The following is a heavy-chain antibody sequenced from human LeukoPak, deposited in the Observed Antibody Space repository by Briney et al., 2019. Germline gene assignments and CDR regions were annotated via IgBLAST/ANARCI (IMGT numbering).Heavy chain of an antibody. CDR2: IYTSGST. V-gene: IGHV4-4*07. CDR1: GGSISSYY. Sequence: PSETLSLTCTVSGGSISSYYWSWIRQPAGKGLEWIGRIYTSGSTNYNPSLKSRVTMSVDTSKNQFSLRLSSVTAADTAVYYCASSSFKLLWFGELAYWGQGTLVTVSS. CDR3: ASSSFKLLWFGELAY. J-gene: IGHJ4*02. D-gene: IGHD3-10*01.